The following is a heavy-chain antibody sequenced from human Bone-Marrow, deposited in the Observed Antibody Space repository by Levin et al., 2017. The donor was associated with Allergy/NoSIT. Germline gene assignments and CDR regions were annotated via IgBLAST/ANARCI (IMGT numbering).Heavy chain of an antibody. Sequence: PGESLKISCAASGFTFRRYAMSWVRQAPGKGLEWVSAIRGSGDRTYYADSVKGRLTISRDNSKNTLYLQMNSLRAEDTAVYYCASHSSSDGYYTYYYIDVWGKGTTVTVSS. CDR2: IRGSGDRT. V-gene: IGHV3-23*01. CDR1: GFTFRRYA. J-gene: IGHJ6*03. D-gene: IGHD6-6*01. CDR3: ASHSSSDGYYTYYYIDV.